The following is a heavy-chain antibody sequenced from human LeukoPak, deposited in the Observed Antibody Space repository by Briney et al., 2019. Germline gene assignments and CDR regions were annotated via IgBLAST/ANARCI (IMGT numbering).Heavy chain of an antibody. CDR1: GFTFSSYS. V-gene: IGHV3-21*04. J-gene: IGHJ4*02. D-gene: IGHD3-22*01. CDR2: ISSSSSYI. CDR3: AKDQYYYDSSGYTHTTPFDY. Sequence: PGGSLRLSCAASGFTFSSYSMNWVRQAPGKGLEWVSSISSSSSYIYYADSVKGRFTISRDNAKNSLYLQMNSLRAEDTAVYYCAKDQYYYDSSGYTHTTPFDYWGQGTLVTVSS.